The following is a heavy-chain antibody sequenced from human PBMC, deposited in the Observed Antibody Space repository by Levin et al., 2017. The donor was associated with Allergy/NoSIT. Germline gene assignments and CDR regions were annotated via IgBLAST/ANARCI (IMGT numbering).Heavy chain of an antibody. V-gene: IGHV1-18*01. CDR1: GYTFTSYG. CDR3: ARDRYYDSSGYMTTIYYGMDV. Sequence: ASVKVSCKASGYTFTSYGISWVRQAPGQGLEWMGWISAYNGNTNYAQKLQGRVTMTTDTSTSTAYMELRSLRSDDTAVYYCARDRYYDSSGYMTTIYYGMDVWGQGTTVTVSS. D-gene: IGHD3-22*01. J-gene: IGHJ6*02. CDR2: ISAYNGNT.